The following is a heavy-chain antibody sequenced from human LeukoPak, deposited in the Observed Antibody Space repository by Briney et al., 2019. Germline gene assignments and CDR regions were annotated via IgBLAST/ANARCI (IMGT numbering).Heavy chain of an antibody. CDR2: ISFNGRNT. Sequence: GGSLRLSCAASGFNFGDSAMSWVRQTPRKGLEWVSLISFNGRNTYYGDSVKGRFTISRDNAKDTVYLQMNSLRAEDTAIFYCVRDIELSTWGPGTMVTVSS. J-gene: IGHJ3*01. V-gene: IGHV3-23*01. D-gene: IGHD3-16*02. CDR1: GFNFGDSA. CDR3: VRDIELST.